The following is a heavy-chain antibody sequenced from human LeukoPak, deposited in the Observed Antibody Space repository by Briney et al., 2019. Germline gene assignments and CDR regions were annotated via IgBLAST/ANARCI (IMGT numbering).Heavy chain of an antibody. V-gene: IGHV3-15*01. J-gene: IGHJ4*02. CDR1: GFTFGDYA. Sequence: GGSLRLSCTASGFTFGDYAMSWVRQAPGKGLEWVGRIKSKTDGGTTDYAAPVKGRFTVSRDDSKNTLYLQMNSLKTEDTAVYYCTTDPYGYIAVAGTATFDYWGQGTLVTVSS. CDR3: TTDPYGYIAVAGTATFDY. CDR2: IKSKTDGGTT. D-gene: IGHD6-19*01.